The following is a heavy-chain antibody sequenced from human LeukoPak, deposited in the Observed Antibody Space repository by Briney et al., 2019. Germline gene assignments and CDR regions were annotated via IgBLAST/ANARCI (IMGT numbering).Heavy chain of an antibody. CDR3: ARGSHYYDSSGYPYYYYYYMDV. V-gene: IGHV1-69*01. D-gene: IGHD3-22*01. Sequence: SVKVSCKASGGTFSSYAISWVRQAPGQGLEWMGGIIPIFGTADYAQKFQGRVTITADESTSTAYMELSSLRSEDTAVYYCARGSHYYDSSGYPYYYYYYMDVWGKGTTVTVSS. CDR2: IIPIFGTA. CDR1: GGTFSSYA. J-gene: IGHJ6*03.